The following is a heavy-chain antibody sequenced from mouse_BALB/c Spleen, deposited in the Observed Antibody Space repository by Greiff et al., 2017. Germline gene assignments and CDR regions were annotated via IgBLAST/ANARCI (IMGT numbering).Heavy chain of an antibody. D-gene: IGHD1-1*01. CDR1: GFTFSSYA. Sequence: EVKLVESGGGLVKPGGSLTLSCAASGFTFSSYAMSWVRQSPEKRLEWVAEISSGGSYTYYPDTVTGRFTISRDNANNTLYLEMSSLRSEDTAMYYCAGGYGYAMDYWGQGTSVTVSS. CDR3: AGGYGYAMDY. J-gene: IGHJ4*01. CDR2: ISSGGSYT. V-gene: IGHV5-9-4*01.